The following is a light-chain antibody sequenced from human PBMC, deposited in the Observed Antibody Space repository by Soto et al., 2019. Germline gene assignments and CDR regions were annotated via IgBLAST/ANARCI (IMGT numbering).Light chain of an antibody. CDR1: QDIRTD. CDR3: LQDFNYPWT. Sequence: AIQMTQSPSSLSASVGDRVTITCRASQDIRTDLGWYQQKPGKAPKLLIYSASSLQSGVPSRFTGTASGTDFTLTITSLQPEDFANYYCLQDFNYPWTFGLGTKVEIK. CDR2: SAS. V-gene: IGKV1-6*01. J-gene: IGKJ1*01.